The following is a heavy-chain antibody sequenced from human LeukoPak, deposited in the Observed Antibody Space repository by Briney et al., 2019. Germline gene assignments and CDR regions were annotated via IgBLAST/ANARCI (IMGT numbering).Heavy chain of an antibody. Sequence: SETLSLTCTVSGGSISSYYWSWIRQPPGKGLEWIGYVYYSGSTNYNPSLKSRVTISVDTSNNQFSLKLSSVTAADTAVYYCARMLRQWLIGGFGYWGQGTLVTVSS. J-gene: IGHJ4*02. CDR1: GGSISSYY. V-gene: IGHV4-59*01. CDR3: ARMLRQWLIGGFGY. CDR2: VYYSGST. D-gene: IGHD6-19*01.